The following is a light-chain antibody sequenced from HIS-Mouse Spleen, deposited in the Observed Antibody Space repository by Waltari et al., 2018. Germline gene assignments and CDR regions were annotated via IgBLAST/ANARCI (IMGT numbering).Light chain of an antibody. CDR2: EGS. J-gene: IGLJ3*02. V-gene: IGLV2-23*01. CDR1: SSDVGSYNL. CDR3: CSYAGSSTWV. Sequence: QSALTQPASVSGSPGQSITISCTGTSSDVGSYNLVSWYQQPPGKAPKLMIYEGSKGPSGVSNRFSGSKSGNTASLTISGLQAEDEADYYCCSYAGSSTWVFGGGTKLTVL.